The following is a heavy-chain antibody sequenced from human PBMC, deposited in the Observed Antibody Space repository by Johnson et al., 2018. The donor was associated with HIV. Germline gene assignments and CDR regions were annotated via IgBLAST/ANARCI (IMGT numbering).Heavy chain of an antibody. CDR3: ARVQRSGWFHTDAFDL. Sequence: QVQLVESGGGVVQPGGSLRLSCAASGLAFSSYAMIWVRQAPGKGLEWVSFISGGEDDTYYADSVKGRFTISRDNSNNILFLQMSSLRSDDTAVYFCARVQRSGWFHTDAFDLWGQGTMVTVSS. V-gene: IGHV3-NL1*01. D-gene: IGHD6-19*01. CDR1: GLAFSSYA. CDR2: ISGGEDDT. J-gene: IGHJ3*01.